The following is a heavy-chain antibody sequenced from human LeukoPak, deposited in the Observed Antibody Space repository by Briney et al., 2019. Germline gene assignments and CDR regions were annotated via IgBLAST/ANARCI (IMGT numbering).Heavy chain of an antibody. V-gene: IGHV4-61*02. CDR3: ARIIYTLPDAFDI. D-gene: IGHD3-10*01. Sequence: PSQTLSLTCTVSGGSISSGSYYWSWIRQPAGKGLEWIGRIYTSGSTNYNPSLKSRVTISVDTSKNQFSLKLSSVTAADPAVYYCARIIYTLPDAFDIWGQGTMVTVSS. CDR1: GGSISSGSYY. CDR2: IYTSGST. J-gene: IGHJ3*02.